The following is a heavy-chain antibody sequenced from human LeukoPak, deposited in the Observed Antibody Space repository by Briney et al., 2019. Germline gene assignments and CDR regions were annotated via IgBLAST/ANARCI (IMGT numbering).Heavy chain of an antibody. CDR2: IYYSGST. Sequence: SETLSLTCTVSGGSISNSRYYWGWIRQPPGKGLEWIGSIYYSGSTSSNPSLKSRVTISVDTSKNQFSLKLSSVTAADTAVYYCARWVGGWFDPWGQGTLVTVSS. CDR3: ARWVGGWFDP. V-gene: IGHV4-39*07. CDR1: GGSISNSRYY. J-gene: IGHJ5*02. D-gene: IGHD4-23*01.